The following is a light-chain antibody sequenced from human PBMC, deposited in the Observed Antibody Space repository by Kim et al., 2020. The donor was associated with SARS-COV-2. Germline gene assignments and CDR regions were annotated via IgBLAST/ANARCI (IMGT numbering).Light chain of an antibody. V-gene: IGLV1-44*01. CDR1: RSNIGSNT. CDR2: SNN. CDR3: EAWDDSLV. J-gene: IGLJ2*01. Sequence: GTPGQRVTISCSGSRSNIGSNTVNWYQQLPGTAPKLLFYSNNQRPSGVPDRFSGSKSGTSASLAISGLQSEDEADYYCEAWDDSLVFGGGTKLTVL.